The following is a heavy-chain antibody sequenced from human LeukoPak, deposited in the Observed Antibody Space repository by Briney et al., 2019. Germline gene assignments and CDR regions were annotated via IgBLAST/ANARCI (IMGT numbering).Heavy chain of an antibody. CDR3: AKRQVAASGSSFIDY. Sequence: GGSLRLSCAASGFTFSSYAMHWVRQAPGKGLEWVAVISYDGSNKYYADSVKGRFTISRDNSKNTLYLQMNSLRAEDTAVYYCAKRQVAASGSSFIDYWGQGTLVTVSS. V-gene: IGHV3-30*18. J-gene: IGHJ4*02. CDR2: ISYDGSNK. CDR1: GFTFSSYA. D-gene: IGHD6-13*01.